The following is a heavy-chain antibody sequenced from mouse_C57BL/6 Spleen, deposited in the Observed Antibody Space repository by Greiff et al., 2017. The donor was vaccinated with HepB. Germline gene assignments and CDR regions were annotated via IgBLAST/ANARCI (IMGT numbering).Heavy chain of an antibody. Sequence: DVHLVESEGGLVQPGSSMKLSCTASGFTFSDYYMAWVRQVPEKGLEWVANINYDGSSTYYLDSLKSRFIISRDNAKNILYLQMSSLKSEDTATYYCARDQNDYEEWYFDVWGTGTTVTVSS. J-gene: IGHJ1*03. D-gene: IGHD2-4*01. CDR1: GFTFSDYY. V-gene: IGHV5-16*01. CDR2: INYDGSST. CDR3: ARDQNDYEEWYFDV.